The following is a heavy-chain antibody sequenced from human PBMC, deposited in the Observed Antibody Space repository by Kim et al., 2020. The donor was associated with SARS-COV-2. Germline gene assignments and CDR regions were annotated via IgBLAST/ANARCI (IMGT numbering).Heavy chain of an antibody. CDR1: GFTVTNAW. Sequence: GGSLRLSCAASGFTVTNAWMNWVRQAPGKGLEWVGRMTSAGTTTFAAPVVGRFTISRDDSKNNPFLQMSNMKSADTAALYCSSGVGILGPGSYYDYWGQ. J-gene: IGHJ4*02. D-gene: IGHD3-10*01. CDR3: SSGVGILGPGSYYDY. V-gene: IGHV3-15*06. CDR2: MTSAGTT.